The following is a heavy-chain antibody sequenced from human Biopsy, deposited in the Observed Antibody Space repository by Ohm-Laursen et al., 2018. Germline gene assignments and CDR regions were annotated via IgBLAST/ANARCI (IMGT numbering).Heavy chain of an antibody. D-gene: IGHD3-3*01. CDR1: GGSISDDY. CDR2: ISSGGRA. Sequence: GTLSLTCTVSGGSISDDYWNWIRQPPGKGLQVIGYISSGGRAKYNPSLKSRLTISLDTSKNQLSLRLSSVAAADSAIYYCARERQFRFLEGAFDYWGQGILVTVSS. V-gene: IGHV4-59*01. J-gene: IGHJ4*02. CDR3: ARERQFRFLEGAFDY.